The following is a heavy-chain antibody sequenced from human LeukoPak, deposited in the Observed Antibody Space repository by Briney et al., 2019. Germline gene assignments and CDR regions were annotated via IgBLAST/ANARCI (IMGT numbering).Heavy chain of an antibody. D-gene: IGHD6-13*01. V-gene: IGHV3-7*02. J-gene: IGHJ6*02. CDR3: AITGYSSSWYQPNYYYYGMDV. CDR2: IKQDGSEK. Sequence: GGSLRLSCAASGITLSTYWMSWVRQAPGKGLEWVANIKQDGSEKNYVDSVKGRFTISRDNSKNSLYLQMNSLRAEDTAVYYCAITGYSSSWYQPNYYYYGMDVWGQGTTVTVSS. CDR1: GITLSTYW.